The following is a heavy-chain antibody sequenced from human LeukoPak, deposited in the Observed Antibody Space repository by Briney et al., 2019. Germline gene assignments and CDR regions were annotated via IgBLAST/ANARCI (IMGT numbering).Heavy chain of an antibody. V-gene: IGHV4-59*01. CDR3: ARGTHSSSWSRYYYYYMDV. Sequence: PSETLSLTCTVSGGSISSYYWSWIRQPPGKGLEWIGYIYYSGSTNYNPSLKSRVTISVDTSKNQFSLKLSSVTAADTAVYYCARGTHSSSWSRYYYYYMDVWGKGTTVTISS. CDR1: GGSISSYY. D-gene: IGHD6-13*01. J-gene: IGHJ6*03. CDR2: IYYSGST.